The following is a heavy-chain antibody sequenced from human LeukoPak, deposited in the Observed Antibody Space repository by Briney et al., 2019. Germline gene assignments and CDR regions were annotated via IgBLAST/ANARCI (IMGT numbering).Heavy chain of an antibody. J-gene: IGHJ4*02. V-gene: IGHV3-23*01. CDR1: GFTFSSYA. CDR3: ATSTYWLLYNY. CDR2: ISGGGGST. D-gene: IGHD3-9*01. Sequence: PGGSLRLSCAASGFTFSSYAMSWVRQAPGKGLEWVSAISGGGGSTYYADSVKGRFTISRDNSKNTLYLQMNSLRAEDTAVYYCATSTYWLLYNYWGQGTLVTVYS.